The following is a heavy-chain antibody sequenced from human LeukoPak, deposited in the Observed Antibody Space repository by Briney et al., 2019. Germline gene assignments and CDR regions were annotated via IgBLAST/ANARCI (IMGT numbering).Heavy chain of an antibody. V-gene: IGHV4-34*01. Sequence: PSETLSLTCAVYGGSFSGYYWSWIRQPPGKGLEWIGEINHSGSTNYNPSLKSRVTISVDTSKNQFSLKLSSVTAADTAVYYCARAYSSSWNYWGQGTLVTVSS. J-gene: IGHJ4*02. CDR2: INHSGST. D-gene: IGHD6-13*01. CDR1: GGSFSGYY. CDR3: ARAYSSSWNY.